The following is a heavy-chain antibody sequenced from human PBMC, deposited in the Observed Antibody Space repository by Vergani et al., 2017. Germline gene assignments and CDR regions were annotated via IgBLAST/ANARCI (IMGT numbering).Heavy chain of an antibody. J-gene: IGHJ3*02. V-gene: IGHV3-30*02. CDR3: AKEGYGDCFVHALDI. D-gene: IGHD4-17*01. Sequence: QVQLVESGGGVVQPGGSLRLSCAASGFTFSSYGMHWVRQAPGKGLEWVAFIRYDGSNKYYADSVKGRFTISRDNSKNTLYLQMNSLRAEDTAVYYCAKEGYGDCFVHALDIWGQGTMVTVSS. CDR2: IRYDGSNK. CDR1: GFTFSSYG.